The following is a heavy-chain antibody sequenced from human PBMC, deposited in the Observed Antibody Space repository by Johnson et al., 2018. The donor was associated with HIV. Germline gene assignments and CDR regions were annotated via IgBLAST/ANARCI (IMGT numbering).Heavy chain of an antibody. J-gene: IGHJ3*02. CDR3: ARREPILGIVRNAFDI. Sequence: VQLVESGGGVVQPGRSLRLSCAASGFTFSSYGMHWVRQAPGKGLEWVAVISYDGSNKYYADSVKGRFTISRDNSKNTLYLQMNSLGAEDTAVYYCARREPILGIVRNAFDIWGQGTMVTVSS. CDR2: ISYDGSNK. CDR1: GFTFSSYG. D-gene: IGHD7-27*01. V-gene: IGHV3-30*03.